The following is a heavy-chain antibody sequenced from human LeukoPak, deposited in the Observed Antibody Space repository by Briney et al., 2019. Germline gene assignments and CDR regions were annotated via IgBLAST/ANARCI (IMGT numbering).Heavy chain of an antibody. CDR3: ARLRSSWSKDAFDI. CDR2: IYPGDSDT. V-gene: IGHV5-51*01. J-gene: IGHJ3*02. D-gene: IGHD6-13*01. CDR1: GYSFTNYW. Sequence: PGESLKISCKGSGYSFTNYWIAWVRQMPGKGLEWMGIIYPGDSDTRYSPSFQGQVTISADKSIFTAYLQWTSLKASDTAMFYCARLRSSWSKDAFDIWGRGTMVAVSS.